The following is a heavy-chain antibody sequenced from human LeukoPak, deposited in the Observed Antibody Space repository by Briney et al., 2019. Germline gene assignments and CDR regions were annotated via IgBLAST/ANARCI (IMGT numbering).Heavy chain of an antibody. Sequence: GGSLRLSCAASGFTFTNYAMNWVRQAPGKGLEWVSAISGSGGAAYYADSVKGRFTISRDNSKNTLYLQMNSLRAEDTAVYYCARDLNDDFWSGYNFDYWGQGTLVTVSS. D-gene: IGHD3-3*01. CDR3: ARDLNDDFWSGYNFDY. CDR1: GFTFTNYA. J-gene: IGHJ4*02. V-gene: IGHV3-23*01. CDR2: ISGSGGAA.